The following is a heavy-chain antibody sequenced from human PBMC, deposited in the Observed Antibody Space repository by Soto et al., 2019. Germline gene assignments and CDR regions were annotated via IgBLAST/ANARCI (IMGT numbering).Heavy chain of an antibody. D-gene: IGHD2-21*02. CDR3: VKDHCGGDCYSNPYFDY. Sequence: QVQLVESGGGVVQPGGSLRLSCAASGFSFTTYGLHWVRQAPCKGLEWVAVIWYDGSKTYYADSVKGRFTISRDNSKNTLYLQMNSVRVEDTAMYYCVKDHCGGDCYSNPYFDYWGQGTLVTVSS. J-gene: IGHJ4*02. CDR1: GFSFTTYG. CDR2: IWYDGSKT. V-gene: IGHV3-33*06.